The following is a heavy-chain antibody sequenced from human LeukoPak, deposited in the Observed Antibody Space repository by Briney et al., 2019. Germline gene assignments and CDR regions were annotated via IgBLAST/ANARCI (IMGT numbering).Heavy chain of an antibody. CDR3: AAFPITMIVVVLTTPFDY. CDR1: GDTLTELS. D-gene: IGHD3-22*01. J-gene: IGHJ4*02. Sequence: ASVKVSCKVSGDTLTELSMHWVRQAPGKGLEWMGGFDPEDGETIYAQKFQGRVTMTEDTSTDTAYMELSSLRSEDTAVYYCAAFPITMIVVVLTTPFDYWGQGTLVTVSS. V-gene: IGHV1-24*01. CDR2: FDPEDGET.